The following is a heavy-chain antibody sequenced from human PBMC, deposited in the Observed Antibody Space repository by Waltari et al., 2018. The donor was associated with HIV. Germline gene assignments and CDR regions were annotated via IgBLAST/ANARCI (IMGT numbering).Heavy chain of an antibody. Sequence: SSGDPYYADSVKGRFTISRDNSKNTVYQQMNSLRVEDTAVYYCATAFGGNDLDVWGQGTTVTVSS. D-gene: IGHD2-15*01. CDR3: ATAFGGNDLDV. CDR2: SSGDP. J-gene: IGHJ6*02. V-gene: IGHV3-23*01.